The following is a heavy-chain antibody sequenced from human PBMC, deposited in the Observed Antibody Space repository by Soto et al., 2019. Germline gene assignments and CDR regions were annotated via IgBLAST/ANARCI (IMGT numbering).Heavy chain of an antibody. V-gene: IGHV2-5*02. Sequence: QITLKESGPTLVKPTQTLTLTCTFSGFSLSTSGVGVGWIRQPPGKALEWLALVYWDDEKRYSPSLRNRLTITKDTSKNQVVLTMTNVDPVDTATYYCAHTYCANGVCYGEYFQHWGQGTLVTVSS. CDR3: AHTYCANGVCYGEYFQH. CDR2: VYWDDEK. CDR1: GFSLSTSGVG. J-gene: IGHJ1*01. D-gene: IGHD2-8*01.